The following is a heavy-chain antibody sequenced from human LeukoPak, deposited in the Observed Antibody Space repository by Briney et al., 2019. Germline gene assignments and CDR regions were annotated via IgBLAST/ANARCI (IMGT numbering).Heavy chain of an antibody. Sequence: PSETLSLTCTVSGGSISSSSYYWGWIRQPPGTGLEWIGSIYYSGSTYYNPSLKSRVTISVDTSKNQFSLKLSSVTAADTAVYYCARAGGYYDSSGYTNFDYWGQGTLVTVSS. CDR1: GGSISSSSYY. J-gene: IGHJ4*02. CDR3: ARAGGYYDSSGYTNFDY. CDR2: IYYSGST. V-gene: IGHV4-39*01. D-gene: IGHD3-22*01.